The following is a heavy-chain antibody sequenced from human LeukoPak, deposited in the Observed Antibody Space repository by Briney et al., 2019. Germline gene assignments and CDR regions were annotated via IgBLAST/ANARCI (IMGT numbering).Heavy chain of an antibody. V-gene: IGHV4-59*08. J-gene: IGHJ4*02. CDR2: MDDSGST. D-gene: IGHD6-19*01. CDR3: ARHSSGSGGAFQY. Sequence: SETLSLTCTVSGGSISYYYWSWIRQPPGKGLEWIGYMDDSGSTNYNPSLTSRVTISEDTSKNQLSLKLGSVTAADTAVYYCARHSSGSGGAFQYWGQGTPVTVSS. CDR1: GGSISYYY.